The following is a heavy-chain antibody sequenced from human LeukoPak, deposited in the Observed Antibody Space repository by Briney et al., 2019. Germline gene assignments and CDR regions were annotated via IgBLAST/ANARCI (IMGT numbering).Heavy chain of an antibody. CDR2: ISYDGSNK. V-gene: IGHV3-30*18. CDR1: GFTFSSYG. CDR3: AKDWSNELLWFGEGPMDV. D-gene: IGHD3-10*01. J-gene: IGHJ6*02. Sequence: PGGSLRLSCAASGFTFSSYGMHWVRQAPGKGLEWVSVISYDGSNKYYADSVKGRFTISRDNSKNTLYLQMNSLRAEDTAVYYCAKDWSNELLWFGEGPMDVWGQGTTVTVSS.